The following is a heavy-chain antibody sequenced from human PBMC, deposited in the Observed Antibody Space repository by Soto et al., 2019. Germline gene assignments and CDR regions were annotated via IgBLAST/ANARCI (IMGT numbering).Heavy chain of an antibody. CDR1: GYSFTNYA. CDR3: ARDSFPPSGYHHFDY. CDR2: INAGSGNT. D-gene: IGHD3-22*01. V-gene: IGHV1-3*01. Sequence: ASVKVSCKACGYSFTNYAMHCVRLAPGQGLEWMGWINAGSGNTKYSQKFQGRLTITRDTSASTAYMELSSLRSEDTAVYYCARDSFPPSGYHHFDYWGQGTQVTVSP. J-gene: IGHJ4*02.